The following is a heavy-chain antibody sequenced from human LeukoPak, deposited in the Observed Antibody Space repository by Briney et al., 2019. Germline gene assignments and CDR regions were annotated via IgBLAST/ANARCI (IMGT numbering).Heavy chain of an antibody. J-gene: IGHJ5*02. V-gene: IGHV1-8*01. Sequence: ASVKVSCKASGYTFTSYDINWVRQATGHGLEWLGWMNPNSGNTGCAQKFQCRVTMTRNTSISTGYMELSSLRSQDTAVYYCARRRGITIFGVALNNWFDPWGQGTLVTVSS. CDR1: GYTFTSYD. CDR3: ARRRGITIFGVALNNWFDP. D-gene: IGHD3-3*01. CDR2: MNPNSGNT.